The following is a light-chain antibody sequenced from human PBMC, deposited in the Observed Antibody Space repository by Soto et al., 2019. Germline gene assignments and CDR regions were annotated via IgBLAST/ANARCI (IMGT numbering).Light chain of an antibody. Sequence: QSVLTQPASVSGSPGQSITISCTGTSSDVGGYNYVSWYQQHPGKAPKLMIYGVSYRPSGISNRFSGSKSGNTASLTISGLQAEDEADYYCTSYTSSNTLIFGGGTQLTVL. V-gene: IGLV2-14*01. J-gene: IGLJ2*01. CDR3: TSYTSSNTLI. CDR2: GVS. CDR1: SSDVGGYNY.